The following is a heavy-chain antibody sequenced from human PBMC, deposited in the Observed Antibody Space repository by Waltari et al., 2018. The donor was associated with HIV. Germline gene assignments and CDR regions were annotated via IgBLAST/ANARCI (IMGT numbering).Heavy chain of an antibody. CDR1: GGTFSSYA. Sequence: QVQLVQSGAEVKKPGSSVKVSCKASGGTFSSYAISWVRQAPGQGLEWMGGIIPILGKANYAQKFQGRVTITADESTSTAYMELSSLRSEDTAVYYCARGISGYSGYDSYYFDYWGQGTLVTVSS. CDR2: IIPILGKA. J-gene: IGHJ4*02. V-gene: IGHV1-69*12. D-gene: IGHD5-12*01. CDR3: ARGISGYSGYDSYYFDY.